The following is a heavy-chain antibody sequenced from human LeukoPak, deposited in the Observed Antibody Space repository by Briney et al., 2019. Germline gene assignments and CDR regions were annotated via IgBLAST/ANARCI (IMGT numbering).Heavy chain of an antibody. V-gene: IGHV3-23*01. CDR2: ISGSGGNT. CDR1: GFTFSSYG. J-gene: IGHJ4*02. CDR3: AKPAKTDYADY. Sequence: GGTLRLSCAAPGFTFSSYGMNWVRQAPGKGLEWVSAISGSGGNTYYADSVKGRFTISRDNSKNTLYLQMNSLRAEDTALYYCAKPAKTDYADYWGQGTLVTVSS. D-gene: IGHD1-14*01.